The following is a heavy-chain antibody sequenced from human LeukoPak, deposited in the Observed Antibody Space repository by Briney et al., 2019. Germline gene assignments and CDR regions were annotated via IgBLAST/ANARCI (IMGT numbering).Heavy chain of an antibody. CDR3: AKGVGFGNDAFDI. V-gene: IGHV3-9*01. Sequence: HPGGSLRLSCAASGFTFDDYAMHWVRQAPGKGLEWVSGISWTSGSIGYADSVKGRFTISRDNAKNSLSLQMNSLRVEDTALYYCAKGVGFGNDAFDIWGQGTMVTVSS. CDR2: ISWTSGSI. J-gene: IGHJ3*02. D-gene: IGHD1-26*01. CDR1: GFTFDDYA.